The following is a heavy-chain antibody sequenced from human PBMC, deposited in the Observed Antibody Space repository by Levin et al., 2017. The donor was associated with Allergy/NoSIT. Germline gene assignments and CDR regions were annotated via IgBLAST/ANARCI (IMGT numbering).Heavy chain of an antibody. D-gene: IGHD4-17*01. CDR3: ARDSGRYGDYPTYYDYGMDV. J-gene: IGHJ6*02. Sequence: AGGSLRLSCAASGYTFSFYAMHWVRQAPGMGLEWVAVISYDGNTQYHADSVKGRFTISRDKSKSTLFLQMNSLRPEDTAVYYCARDSGRYGDYPTYYDYGMDVWGRGTTVTVSS. CDR1: GYTFSFYA. V-gene: IGHV3-30-3*01. CDR2: ISYDGNTQ.